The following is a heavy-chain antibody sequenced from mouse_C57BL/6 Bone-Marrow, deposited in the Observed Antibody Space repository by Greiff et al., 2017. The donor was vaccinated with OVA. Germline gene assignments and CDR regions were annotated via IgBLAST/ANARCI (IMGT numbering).Heavy chain of an antibody. D-gene: IGHD2-4*01. CDR3: VSQGVYYDYDDYAMDY. CDR2: IRSKSNNYAT. CDR1: GFSFNTYA. J-gene: IGHJ4*01. Sequence: EVMLVESGGGLVQPKGSLKLSCAASGFSFNTYAMNWVRQAPGKGLEWVARIRSKSNNYATYYADSVKDRFTISRDDSESMLYLQMNNLKTEDTAMYYCVSQGVYYDYDDYAMDYWGQGTSVTVSS. V-gene: IGHV10-1*01.